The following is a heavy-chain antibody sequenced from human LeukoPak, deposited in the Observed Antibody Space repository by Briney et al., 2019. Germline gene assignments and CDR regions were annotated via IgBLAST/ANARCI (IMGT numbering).Heavy chain of an antibody. D-gene: IGHD3-22*01. CDR1: GGTFSSYA. CDR3: ARSQGLYYYDSSGYFPFDY. Sequence: SVKVSCKASGGTFSSYAISWVRQAPGQGLEWMGRIIPILGIANYAQKFQGRVTITADKSTSTAYMELSSLRSEDTAVYYCARSQGLYYYDSSGYFPFDYWGQGTLVTVSS. V-gene: IGHV1-69*04. CDR2: IIPILGIA. J-gene: IGHJ4*02.